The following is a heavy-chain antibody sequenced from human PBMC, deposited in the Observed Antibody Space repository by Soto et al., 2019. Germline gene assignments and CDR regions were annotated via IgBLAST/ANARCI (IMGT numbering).Heavy chain of an antibody. V-gene: IGHV4-61*01. Sequence: SETLSLTCTVSGGSVSSGSYYWSWIRQPPGKGLEWIGYIYYSGSTNYNPSLKSRVTISVDTSKNQCCLKLRSVTAANTAVYYCAIESWYFLTYDYWGQGTLVTVSS. CDR2: IYYSGST. J-gene: IGHJ4*02. D-gene: IGHD3-9*01. CDR1: GGSVSSGSYY. CDR3: AIESWYFLTYDY.